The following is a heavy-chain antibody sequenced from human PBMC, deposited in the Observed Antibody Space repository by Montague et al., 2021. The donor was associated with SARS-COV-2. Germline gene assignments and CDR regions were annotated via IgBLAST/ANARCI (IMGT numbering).Heavy chain of an antibody. CDR3: ARDHDDSSCSFDC. CDR2: SYHDGRT. CDR1: GGSISTSYW. Sequence: SETLSLTCAVSGGSISTSYWWTWLRQPPGKGLQWIGESYHDGRTNYTPSLKSRVTISLNKAKNQFFLNLTSVTAADTAIYYCARDHDDSSCSFDCWGPGTLVTVSS. J-gene: IGHJ4*02. V-gene: IGHV4-4*02. D-gene: IGHD3-22*01.